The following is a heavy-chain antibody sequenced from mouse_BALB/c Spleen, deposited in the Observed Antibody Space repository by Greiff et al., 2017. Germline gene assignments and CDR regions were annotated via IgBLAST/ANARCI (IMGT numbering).Heavy chain of an antibody. CDR2: ISSGSSTI. D-gene: IGHD2-2*01. CDR3: ARSYGYGGFDY. CDR1: GFTFSSFG. V-gene: IGHV5-17*02. Sequence: DVKLVESGGGLVQPGGSRKLSCAASGFTFSSFGMHWVRQAPEKGLEWVAYISSGSSTIYYADTVKGRFTISRDNPKNTLFLQMTSLRSEDTAMYYCARSYGYGGFDYWGQGTTLTVSS. J-gene: IGHJ2*01.